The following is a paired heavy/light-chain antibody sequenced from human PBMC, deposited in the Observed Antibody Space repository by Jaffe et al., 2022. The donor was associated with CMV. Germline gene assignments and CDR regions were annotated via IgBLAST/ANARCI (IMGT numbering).Heavy chain of an antibody. CDR3: ARDRELVTMVRGVTREYYGMDV. V-gene: IGHV3-74*01. D-gene: IGHD3-10*01. CDR1: GFTFSSYW. J-gene: IGHJ6*02. CDR2: INSDGSST. Sequence: EVQLVESGGGLVQPGGSLRLSCAASGFTFSSYWMHWVRQAPGKGLVWVSRINSDGSSTSYADSVKGRFTISRDNAKNTLYLQMNSLRAEDTAVYYCARDRELVTMVRGVTREYYGMDVWGQGTTVTVSS.
Light chain of an antibody. V-gene: IGKV1-39*01. CDR2: AAS. CDR3: QQSYSTPQVT. CDR1: QSISSY. J-gene: IGKJ1*01. Sequence: DIQMTQSPSSLSASVGDRVTITCRASQSISSYLNWYQQKPGKAPKLLIYAASSLQSGVPSRFSGSGSGTDFTLTISSLQPEDFATYYCQQSYSTPQVTFGQGTKVEIK.